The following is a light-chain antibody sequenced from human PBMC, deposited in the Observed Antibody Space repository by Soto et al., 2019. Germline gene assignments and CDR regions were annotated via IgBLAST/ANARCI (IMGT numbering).Light chain of an antibody. J-gene: IGLJ3*02. CDR2: LEGSGSY. V-gene: IGLV4-60*02. Sequence: QSVLTQSSSASASLGSSVKLTCTLSSGHSSYIIAWHQQQPGKAPRYLMKLEGSGSYNKGSGVPDRFSGSSSGADRYLTIPTPRFEDGAVYYGEPGNSTPHRVLGGGTK. CDR1: SGHSSYI. CDR3: EPGNSTPHRV.